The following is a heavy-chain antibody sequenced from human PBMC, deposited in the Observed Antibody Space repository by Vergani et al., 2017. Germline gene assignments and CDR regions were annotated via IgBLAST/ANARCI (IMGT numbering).Heavy chain of an antibody. V-gene: IGHV3-7*01. CDR1: GFTFSSYW. Sequence: EVQLVESGGGLVQPGGSLRLSCAASGFTFSSYWMSWVRQAPGKGLEWVANIKQDGSEKYYVDSVKGRFTISRDNAKNSLYLQMNSLRAEDTAVYYCASDPGGSGYDRGDYFDYWGQGTLVTVSS. CDR3: ASDPGGSGYDRGDYFDY. D-gene: IGHD5-12*01. CDR2: IKQDGSEK. J-gene: IGHJ4*02.